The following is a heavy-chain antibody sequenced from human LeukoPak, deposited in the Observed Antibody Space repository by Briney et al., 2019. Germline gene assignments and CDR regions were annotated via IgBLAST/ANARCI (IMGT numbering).Heavy chain of an antibody. V-gene: IGHV1-46*01. D-gene: IGHD2-2*01. CDR1: GYTFTSYY. CDR2: INPSGGST. CDR3: ARTPLRCSSTSCFWEVGNWSDP. Sequence: ASVKVSCKASGYTFTSYYMHWVRQAPGQGLEWMGIINPSGGSTSYAQKFQGRVTMTRDTSTSTVYMELSSLRSEDTAVYYCARTPLRCSSTSCFWEVGNWSDPWGQGTLVTVSS. J-gene: IGHJ5*02.